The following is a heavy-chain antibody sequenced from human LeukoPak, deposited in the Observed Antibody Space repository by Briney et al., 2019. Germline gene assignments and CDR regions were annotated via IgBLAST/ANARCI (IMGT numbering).Heavy chain of an antibody. CDR2: ISSSSSYI. V-gene: IGHV3-21*01. CDR3: ARGHYGDTYGMDV. D-gene: IGHD4-17*01. Sequence: GGSLRLSCAASGFTFSDYSINWVRQAPGKGLEWVSSISSSSSYIYYADSVKGRFTISRDNANNSLYLQMNSLRGDDTAVYYCARGHYGDTYGMDVWGQGTTVTVSS. J-gene: IGHJ6*02. CDR1: GFTFSDYS.